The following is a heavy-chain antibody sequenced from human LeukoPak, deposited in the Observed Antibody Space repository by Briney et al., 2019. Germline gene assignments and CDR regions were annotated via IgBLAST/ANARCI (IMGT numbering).Heavy chain of an antibody. CDR2: ISGSGGST. J-gene: IGHJ4*02. CDR1: GFTFSSYA. V-gene: IGHV3-23*01. CDR3: AKDLRGAYYYDSSGYYNY. Sequence: GGSLRLSCAASGFTFSSYAMSWVRQAPGKGLEWVSAISGSGGSTYYADSVKGRFTISRDNSKNTLYLQMNSLRAEDTAVYYCAKDLRGAYYYDSSGYYNYWGQGTLVTVSS. D-gene: IGHD3-22*01.